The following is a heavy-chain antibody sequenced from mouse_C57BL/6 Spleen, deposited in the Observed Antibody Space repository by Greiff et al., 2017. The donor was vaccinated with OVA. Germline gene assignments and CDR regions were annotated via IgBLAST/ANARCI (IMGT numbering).Heavy chain of an antibody. CDR2: IDPSDSYT. J-gene: IGHJ1*03. V-gene: IGHV1-50*01. Sequence: QVQLQQPGAELVKPGASVKLSCKASGYTFTSYWMQWVKQRPGQGLEWIGEIDPSDSYTNYNQKFKGKATLTVDTSSSTAYMQLSSLTSEDSAVYYGARNHFDVWGTGTTVTVSS. CDR1: GYTFTSYW. CDR3: ARNHFDV.